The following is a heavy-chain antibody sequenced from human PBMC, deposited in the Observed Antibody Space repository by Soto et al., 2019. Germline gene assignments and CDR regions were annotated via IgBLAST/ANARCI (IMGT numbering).Heavy chain of an antibody. V-gene: IGHV1-69*13. D-gene: IGHD6-19*01. CDR2: IIPIFGTA. CDR3: ARVRRIAVAGPYGMDV. J-gene: IGHJ6*02. CDR1: GGTFSSYA. Sequence: SVKVSCKASGGTFSSYAISWVRQAPGQGLEWMGGIIPIFGTANYAQKFQGRVTITADESTSTAYMELSSLRSEDTAVYYCARVRRIAVAGPYGMDVCGQGTTVTVSS.